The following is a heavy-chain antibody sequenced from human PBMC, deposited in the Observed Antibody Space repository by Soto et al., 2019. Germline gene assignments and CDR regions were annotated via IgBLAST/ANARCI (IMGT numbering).Heavy chain of an antibody. CDR1: GYTFTSYG. CDR2: LSAYNGNT. V-gene: IGHV1-18*01. Sequence: QVQLVQSGAEVKKPGASVKVSCKASGYTFTSYGISWVRQAPGQGLEWMGWLSAYNGNTNYAQKLQGRVTMTTDTTTSTAYMELRSLRSDDTAVYYCARDQALLGWELLPFDYWGQGTLVTVSS. J-gene: IGHJ4*02. CDR3: ARDQALLGWELLPFDY. D-gene: IGHD1-26*01.